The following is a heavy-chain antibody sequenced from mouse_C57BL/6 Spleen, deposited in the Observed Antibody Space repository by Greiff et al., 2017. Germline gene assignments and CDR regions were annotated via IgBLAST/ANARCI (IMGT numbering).Heavy chain of an antibody. J-gene: IGHJ3*01. CDR2: INPNNGGT. V-gene: IGHV1-18*01. CDR3: ARLWQVAY. CDR1: GYTFTDYN. Sequence: VQLQQSGPELVKPGASVKIPCKASGYTFTDYNMDWVKQSHGKSLEWIGDINPNNGGTIYNQKFKGKATLTVDKSSSTAYMELRSLTSEDTAVYYCARLWQVAYWGQGTLVTVSA. D-gene: IGHD6-1*01.